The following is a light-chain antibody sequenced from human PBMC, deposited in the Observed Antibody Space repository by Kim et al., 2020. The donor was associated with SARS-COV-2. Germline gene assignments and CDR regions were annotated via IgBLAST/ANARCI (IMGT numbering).Light chain of an antibody. J-gene: IGLJ3*02. V-gene: IGLV3-25*03. CDR2: EDS. CDR1: ALPNQY. Sequence: SYELTQPPSVSVSPGQTARITCSGDALPNQYAYWFQQKPCQAPVVVIYEDSERPSGIPERFSGSSSGTTVTLTISGVQAEDEADYYCQSADSSDTYWVFGGGTQLTVL. CDR3: QSADSSDTYWV.